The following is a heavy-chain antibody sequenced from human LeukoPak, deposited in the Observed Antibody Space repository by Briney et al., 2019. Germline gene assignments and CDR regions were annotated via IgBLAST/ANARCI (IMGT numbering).Heavy chain of an antibody. CDR2: ISTTGSYT. CDR1: GFTFSDHY. D-gene: IGHD6-13*01. V-gene: IGHV3-11*06. CDR3: TRGVSSWAVDS. Sequence: GGSLRLSCAASGFTFSDHYMTWVRQAPGKGLEWVSFISTTGSYTNYADSMKGRFTISRDNDKNSAYLQINSLRAEDTAVYYCTRGVSSWAVDSWGQGTLVTVSS. J-gene: IGHJ4*02.